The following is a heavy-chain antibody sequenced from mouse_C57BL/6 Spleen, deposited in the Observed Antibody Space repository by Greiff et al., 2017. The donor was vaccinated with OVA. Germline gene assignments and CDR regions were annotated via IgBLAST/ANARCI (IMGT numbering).Heavy chain of an antibody. D-gene: IGHD1-1*01. J-gene: IGHJ4*01. CDR2: IHHNSGSN. Sequence: VQLQQPGAELVQPGASVKLSCKASGYTFTSYWMHWVKQRPGQGLEWIGMIHHNSGSNNYNDKLTSKGPLTVDKSSSPAYMQLSSLTSEDAAVYYCAREGPITPRSAMDYWGQGTSVTVSS. CDR3: AREGPITPRSAMDY. V-gene: IGHV1-64*01. CDR1: GYTFTSYW.